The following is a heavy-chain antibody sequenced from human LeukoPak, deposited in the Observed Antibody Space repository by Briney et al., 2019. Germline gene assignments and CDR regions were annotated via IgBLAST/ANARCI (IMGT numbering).Heavy chain of an antibody. CDR2: IYHSGST. CDR3: ARGRIAARQAWFDP. Sequence: SETLSLTCAVSGGPISSGGYSWSWIRQPPGKGLEWIGYIYHSGSTYYNPSLKSRVTISVDRSKNQFSLKLSSVTAADTAVYYCARGRIAARQAWFDPWGQGTLVTVSS. D-gene: IGHD6-6*01. CDR1: GGPISSGGYS. J-gene: IGHJ5*02. V-gene: IGHV4-30-2*01.